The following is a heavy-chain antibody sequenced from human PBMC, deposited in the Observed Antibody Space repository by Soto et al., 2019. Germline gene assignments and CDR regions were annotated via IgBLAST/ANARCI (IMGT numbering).Heavy chain of an antibody. V-gene: IGHV3-23*01. CDR1: GFTFSTYA. CDR2: ISGSGGNT. J-gene: IGHJ4*02. Sequence: EVYLLESGGGLVQPGGSLRLSCEGSGFTFSTYAMSWIRQAPGKGPEWVSAISGSGGNTYYADSVKGGFTISRDNSRITLYLQMDSLRDEDTAIYYCAKDHRYCTSGYCYPRVGYWGQGTLVTVSS. D-gene: IGHD2-8*01. CDR3: AKDHRYCTSGYCYPRVGY.